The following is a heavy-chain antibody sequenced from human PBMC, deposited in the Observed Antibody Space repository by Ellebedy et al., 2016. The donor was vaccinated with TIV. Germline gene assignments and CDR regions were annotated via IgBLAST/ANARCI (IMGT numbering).Heavy chain of an antibody. J-gene: IGHJ6*02. CDR1: GGTFSSYA. CDR3: ASRYSSSSNYYGMDV. D-gene: IGHD6-6*01. V-gene: IGHV1-69*06. CDR2: IIPISGTA. Sequence: SVKVSXXASGGTFSSYAISWVRQAPGQGLEWMGGIIPISGTANYAQKFQGRVTITADKSTSTAYMELSSLRSEDTAVYYCASRYSSSSNYYGMDVWGQGTTVTVSS.